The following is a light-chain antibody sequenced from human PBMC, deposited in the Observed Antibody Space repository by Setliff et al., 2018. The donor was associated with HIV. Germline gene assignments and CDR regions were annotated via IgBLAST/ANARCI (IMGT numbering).Light chain of an antibody. CDR1: SSDVGYYNF. CDR3: CSYAGSYTYV. J-gene: IGLJ1*01. CDR2: DVT. V-gene: IGLV2-11*01. Sequence: QSVLTQPRSVSGSPGQSVTISCTGTSSDVGYYNFVSWYQQHPGKAPKLMIYDVTKRPSGVPDCFSGSKSGNTASLTISGLQAEDEADYYCCSYAGSYTYVFGTGTKVTVL.